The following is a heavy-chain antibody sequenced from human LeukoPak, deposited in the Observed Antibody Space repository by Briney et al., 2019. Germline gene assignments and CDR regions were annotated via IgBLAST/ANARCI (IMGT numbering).Heavy chain of an antibody. CDR3: AKRVLSANYPFDY. Sequence: PGGSLRLSCAASGFTFSSYGMTWVRQAPGKGLEWVSTIGSGSRTYYADSVKGRFTISRDNSNNTLYLQMSSLRVEDTAVYYCAKRVLSANYPFDYWGQGTLVTVPS. CDR1: GFTFSSYG. D-gene: IGHD4/OR15-4a*01. J-gene: IGHJ4*02. V-gene: IGHV3-23*01. CDR2: IGSGSRT.